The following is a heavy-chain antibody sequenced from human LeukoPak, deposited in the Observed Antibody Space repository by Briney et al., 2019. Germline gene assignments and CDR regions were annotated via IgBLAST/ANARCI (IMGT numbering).Heavy chain of an antibody. J-gene: IGHJ5*02. V-gene: IGHV1-18*01. CDR3: AGEHPGCSSTSCSVGFDP. CDR1: GYTFTSYG. CDR2: ISAYNGNT. D-gene: IGHD2-2*01. Sequence: ASVKVSCKASGYTFTSYGISWVRQAPGQGLEWMGWISAYNGNTNYAQKLQGRVTMTTDTSTSTAYMELRSLRSDDTAVYYCAGEHPGCSSTSCSVGFDPWGQGTLVTVSS.